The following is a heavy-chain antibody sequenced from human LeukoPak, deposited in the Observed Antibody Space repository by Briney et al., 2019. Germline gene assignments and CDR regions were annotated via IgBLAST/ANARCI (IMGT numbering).Heavy chain of an antibody. Sequence: SETLSLTCTVSGGSISSSTYYWGWIRQHPGKGLEWTGYIYYSGSTYYNPSLKSRVTISVDTSKNQFSLKLSSVTAADTAVYYCAGSQYGDYLHNWFDPWGQGTLVTVSS. CDR2: IYYSGST. CDR3: AGSQYGDYLHNWFDP. CDR1: GGSISSSTYY. D-gene: IGHD4-17*01. J-gene: IGHJ5*02. V-gene: IGHV4-31*03.